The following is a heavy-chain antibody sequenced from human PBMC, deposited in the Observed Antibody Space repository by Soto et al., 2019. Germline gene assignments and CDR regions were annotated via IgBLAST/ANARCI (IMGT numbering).Heavy chain of an antibody. V-gene: IGHV3-23*01. J-gene: IGHJ4*02. D-gene: IGHD1-20*01. CDR3: ARARYNHDSIFDD. CDR1: GFTFSNYA. Sequence: EVQLLESGGGLGQPGGFLRLSCAASGFTFSNYAMSWVRQAPGKGLEWVSGISGRGSSAYYAVSVRGRFTISRDNSENTMYLQMNSLRAGDAAVYYCARARYNHDSIFDDRGQGTLVT. CDR2: ISGRGSSA.